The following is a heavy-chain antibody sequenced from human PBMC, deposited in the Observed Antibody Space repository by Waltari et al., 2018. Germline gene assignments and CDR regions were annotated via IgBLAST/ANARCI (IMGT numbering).Heavy chain of an antibody. Sequence: QVQLQQWGAGLLKPSETLSLTCAVYGGSFSGSYWSWIRQPPGKGLEWIGEINHSGSTNYNPSLKSRVTISVDTSKNQFSLKLSSVTAADTAVYYCARGLRKGGAFDIWGQGTMVTVSS. CDR2: INHSGST. V-gene: IGHV4-34*01. CDR3: ARGLRKGGAFDI. J-gene: IGHJ3*02. CDR1: GGSFSGSY. D-gene: IGHD1-26*01.